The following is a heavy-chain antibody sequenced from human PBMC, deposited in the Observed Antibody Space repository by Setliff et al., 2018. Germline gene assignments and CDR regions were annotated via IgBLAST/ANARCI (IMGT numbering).Heavy chain of an antibody. Sequence: ASVKVSCKASGYTFTSYGISWVRQAPGQGLEWMGWISAYNGNTNYAQKPQGRVTMNTDTSTSTAYMELRSLRSDDTAVYYCARDEAPRYFDWLLGRKYYYYGMDVWGQGTTVTVSS. J-gene: IGHJ6*02. CDR2: ISAYNGNT. D-gene: IGHD3-9*01. CDR3: ARDEAPRYFDWLLGRKYYYYGMDV. V-gene: IGHV1-18*01. CDR1: GYTFTSYG.